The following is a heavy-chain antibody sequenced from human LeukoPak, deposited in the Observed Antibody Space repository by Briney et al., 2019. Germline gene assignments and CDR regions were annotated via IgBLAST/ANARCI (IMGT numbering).Heavy chain of an antibody. D-gene: IGHD3-10*01. CDR1: GGSISSSSYY. J-gene: IGHJ5*02. CDR3: AKSLYGSWSYYNWFDP. CDR2: INHRGST. V-gene: IGHV4-39*07. Sequence: SETLSLTCTVSGGSISSSSYYWSWIRQSPGKGLEWIGEINHRGSTNYNPSLKRRVTMSLDTSKNQFSLKLSSVTAADTAVYYCAKSLYGSWSYYNWFDPWGQGTLVTVSS.